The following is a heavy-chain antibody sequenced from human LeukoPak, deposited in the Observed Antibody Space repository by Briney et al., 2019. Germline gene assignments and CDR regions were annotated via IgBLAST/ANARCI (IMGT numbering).Heavy chain of an antibody. CDR3: ARGPQVGAFDL. V-gene: IGHV1-69*13. Sequence: SVKVSCKAAGGTMSNYVISWVRQAPGQGLEWMGGIIPIFTTANYAQKFQGRVTITADESTSTAYMELSSLRSEDTAVYYCARGPQVGAFDLWGQGTMVTVSS. D-gene: IGHD1-26*01. CDR1: GGTMSNYV. CDR2: IIPIFTTA. J-gene: IGHJ3*01.